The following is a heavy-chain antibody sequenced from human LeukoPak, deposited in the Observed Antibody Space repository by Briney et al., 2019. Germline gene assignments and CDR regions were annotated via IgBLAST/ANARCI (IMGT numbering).Heavy chain of an antibody. J-gene: IGHJ3*02. CDR3: ATNGKVGATGAFDI. CDR1: GFTFSGYW. V-gene: IGHV3-74*01. Sequence: GGSLRLSCAASGFTFSGYWMHWVRQAPGEGLVLVSRITNEGSSTAYADSVKGRFTISRDNAKNSLYLQVSSLRAEDSAVYDCATNGKVGATGAFDIWGQGTMVTVSS. CDR2: ITNEGSST. D-gene: IGHD1-26*01.